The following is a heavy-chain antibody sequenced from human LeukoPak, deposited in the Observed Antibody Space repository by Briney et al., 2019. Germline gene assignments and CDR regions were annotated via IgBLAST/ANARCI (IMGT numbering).Heavy chain of an antibody. J-gene: IGHJ4*02. CDR1: GGSISSYY. D-gene: IGHD2-21*02. CDR3: ARRVYCGGDCFNFDY. CDR2: IYYSGST. Sequence: SETLSLTCTVSGGSISSYYWSWIRQPPGKGLEWIGYIYYSGSTNYNPSLKSRVTISVDTSKNQFSLKLSSVTAADTAVYYCARRVYCGGDCFNFDYWGQGTLVTVSS. V-gene: IGHV4-59*08.